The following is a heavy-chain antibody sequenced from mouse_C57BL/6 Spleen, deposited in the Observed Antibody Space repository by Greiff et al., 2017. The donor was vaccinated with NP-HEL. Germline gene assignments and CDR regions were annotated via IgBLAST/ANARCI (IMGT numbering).Heavy chain of an antibody. Sequence: DVHLVESGGGLVKPGGSLKLSCAASGFTFSSYAMSWVRQTPEKRLEWVATISDGGSYTYYPDNVKGRFTISRDNAKNNLYLQMSHLKSEDTAMYYCARAYDYAFAYWGQGTLVTVSA. D-gene: IGHD2-4*01. J-gene: IGHJ3*01. V-gene: IGHV5-4*01. CDR1: GFTFSSYA. CDR3: ARAYDYAFAY. CDR2: ISDGGSYT.